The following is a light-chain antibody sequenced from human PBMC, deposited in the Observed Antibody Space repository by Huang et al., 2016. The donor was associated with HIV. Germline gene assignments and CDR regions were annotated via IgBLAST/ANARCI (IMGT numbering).Light chain of an antibody. CDR1: QSVASW. CDR3: QQYSTFPMYT. V-gene: IGKV1-5*03. J-gene: IGKJ2*01. CDR2: QAS. Sequence: DIQMTQSPPTLSAAVGDRVNINCRASQSVASWVAWYQQKPGKAPKLLIYQASLLDSGAPSRCSGGGSETEVTLTIADRQPDDSATYYCQQYSTFPMYTFAQGTKLEI.